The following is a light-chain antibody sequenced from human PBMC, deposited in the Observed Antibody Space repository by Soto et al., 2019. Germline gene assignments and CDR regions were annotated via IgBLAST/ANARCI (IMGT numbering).Light chain of an antibody. V-gene: IGLV1-44*01. J-gene: IGLJ3*02. CDR2: TNN. Sequence: QSVLTQPPSASGTPGQRVTLSCSGSSSNIGSNPVNWYQQLPGTAPKLLINTNNQRPSGVPDRFSGSKSGTSASLAISGLQSEDEADYYCAAWDDSLNGVVFGGGTKLTVL. CDR1: SSNIGSNP. CDR3: AAWDDSLNGVV.